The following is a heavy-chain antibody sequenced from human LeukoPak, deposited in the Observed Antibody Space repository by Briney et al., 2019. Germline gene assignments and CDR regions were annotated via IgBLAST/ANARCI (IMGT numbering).Heavy chain of an antibody. CDR3: AKDKVPHLSGVYYFDY. CDR2: ISGSADRK. Sequence: GGSLRLYCAASAFSVRNYAMSWVGQAIGKGLDLVSGISGSADRKYYADSVKGRFTISRDNSKNTLYLQMNSLRAEDTAVYYCAKDKVPHLSGVYYFDYWGQGTLVTVSS. D-gene: IGHD2-8*01. V-gene: IGHV3-23*01. CDR1: AFSVRNYA. J-gene: IGHJ4*02.